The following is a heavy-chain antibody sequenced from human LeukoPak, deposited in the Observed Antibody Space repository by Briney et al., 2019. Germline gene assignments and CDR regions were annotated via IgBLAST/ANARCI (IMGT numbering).Heavy chain of an antibody. CDR1: GFSFDNYA. J-gene: IGHJ2*01. Sequence: PGGSLRLSCVASGFSFDNYAMNWVRQAPGKGLEWVSLIIGSSGSTFYADSVKGRFTISRDNSKNTLYLQMNSLRAEDTALYYCARPASRGVGRYFDLWGRGSLVTVSS. D-gene: IGHD3-10*01. CDR2: IIGSSGST. CDR3: ARPASRGVGRYFDL. V-gene: IGHV3-23*01.